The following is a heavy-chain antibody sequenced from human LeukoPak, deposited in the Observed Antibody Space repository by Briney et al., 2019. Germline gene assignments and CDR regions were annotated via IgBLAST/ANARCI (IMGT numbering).Heavy chain of an antibody. J-gene: IGHJ3*02. V-gene: IGHV1-69*13. Sequence: SVKVSCKASGGTFNSYAISWVRQAPGQGLEWMGGIIPIFGTANYAQKFQGRVTITADESTSTAYMELSSLRSEDTAVYYCARDIGMDCSGGSCYPPGDAFDIWGQGTMVTVSS. D-gene: IGHD2-15*01. CDR2: IIPIFGTA. CDR1: GGTFNSYA. CDR3: ARDIGMDCSGGSCYPPGDAFDI.